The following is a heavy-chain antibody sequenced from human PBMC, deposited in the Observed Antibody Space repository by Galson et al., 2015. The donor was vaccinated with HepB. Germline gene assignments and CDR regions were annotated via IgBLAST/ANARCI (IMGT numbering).Heavy chain of an antibody. CDR2: TYYRSKWYR. J-gene: IGHJ3*02. CDR1: GDSVSSNRAV. D-gene: IGHD1-26*01. CDR3: AKGIVGTTDGAFHI. V-gene: IGHV6-1*01. Sequence: CAISGDSVSSNRAVWNWIRQSPSRGLEWLGRTYYRSKWYRDYAVSVKSRITINPDTSKNQLSLQLNSVTPEDSAVYYCAKGIVGTTDGAFHIWGQGTMVTVSS.